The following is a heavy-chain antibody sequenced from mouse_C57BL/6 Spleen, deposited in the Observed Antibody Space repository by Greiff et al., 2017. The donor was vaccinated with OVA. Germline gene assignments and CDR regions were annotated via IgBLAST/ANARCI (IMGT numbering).Heavy chain of an antibody. V-gene: IGHV1-69*01. CDR2: LDPSDSNT. CDR1: GYTFTSYW. J-gene: IGHJ2*01. Sequence: QVQLQQPGAELVMPGASVKLSCKASGYTFTSYWMHWVKQRPGQGLEWIGELDPSDSNTNYNQKFKGKSTLTVDKSASTAYMQLSSLTSEDTAVYYCARGGAAQAHDYWGQGTTRTVSS. D-gene: IGHD3-2*02. CDR3: ARGGAAQAHDY.